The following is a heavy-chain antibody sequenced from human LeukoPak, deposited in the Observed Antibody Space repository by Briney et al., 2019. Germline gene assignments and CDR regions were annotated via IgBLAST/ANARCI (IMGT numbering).Heavy chain of an antibody. Sequence: SETLSLTCAVSGGSISSSNWWSWVRQPPGKGLEWIGEIYHSGSTNYNPSLKSRVTISVDKSKNQFSPKLSSVTAADTAVYYCARLYGSGSYYNLHYYMDVWGKGTTVTVSS. V-gene: IGHV4-4*02. CDR1: GGSISSSNW. CDR2: IYHSGST. D-gene: IGHD3-10*01. J-gene: IGHJ6*03. CDR3: ARLYGSGSYYNLHYYMDV.